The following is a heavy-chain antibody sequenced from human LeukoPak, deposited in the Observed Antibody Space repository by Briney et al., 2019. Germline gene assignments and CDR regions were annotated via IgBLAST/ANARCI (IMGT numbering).Heavy chain of an antibody. CDR1: GGSISSYY. Sequence: SETLSLTCTVSGGSISSYYWSWIRQPPGKGLEWIGYIYYSGSTNYNPSLKSRVTISVDTSKNQFSLKLSSVTAADTAVYYCARRPLGYCSSTSCPNGAFDIWGQGTMVTVSS. D-gene: IGHD2-2*01. CDR2: IYYSGST. V-gene: IGHV4-59*08. CDR3: ARRPLGYCSSTSCPNGAFDI. J-gene: IGHJ3*02.